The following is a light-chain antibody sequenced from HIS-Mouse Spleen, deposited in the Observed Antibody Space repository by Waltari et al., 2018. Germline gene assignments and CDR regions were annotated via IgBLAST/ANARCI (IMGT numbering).Light chain of an antibody. J-gene: IGLJ3*02. Sequence: QSALTQPASVSGSPGPSIPIPCTGTSSDVGSYHLVSWYQQHPGKAPKLMIYEGSKRPSGVSNRFAGSKSGNTASLTIAGLQAEDEADYYCCSYAGSSTWVFGGGTKLTVL. CDR1: SSDVGSYHL. CDR3: CSYAGSSTWV. CDR2: EGS. V-gene: IGLV2-23*01.